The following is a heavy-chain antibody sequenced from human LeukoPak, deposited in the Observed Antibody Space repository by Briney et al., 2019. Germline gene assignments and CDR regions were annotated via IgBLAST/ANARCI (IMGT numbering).Heavy chain of an antibody. CDR3: ARGDGAYNYGYYFDY. D-gene: IGHD5-18*01. Sequence: SETLSLTCTVSGGSISTYYWGWIRQPPGKGLEYIGYMYHSGSANYHPSLKSRVTISLDMSKNQFSLKLSSVTAADTAMYYCARGDGAYNYGYYFDYWGQGTPVTVSS. V-gene: IGHV4-59*01. CDR1: GGSISTYY. J-gene: IGHJ4*02. CDR2: MYHSGSA.